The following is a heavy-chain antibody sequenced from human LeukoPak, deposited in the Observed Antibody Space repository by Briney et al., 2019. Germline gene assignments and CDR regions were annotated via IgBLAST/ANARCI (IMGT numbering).Heavy chain of an antibody. J-gene: IGHJ4*02. CDR2: IYYSGST. Sequence: SETLSLTCTVSGGSISSYYWSWIRQPPGKGLEWIGYIYYSGSTNYNPSLKSRVTISVDTSKNQFSLKLSSVTAADTAVYYCARAGHLRYQPLAFDYWGQGTLVTVSS. CDR1: GGSISSYY. D-gene: IGHD2-2*01. V-gene: IGHV4-59*01. CDR3: ARAGHLRYQPLAFDY.